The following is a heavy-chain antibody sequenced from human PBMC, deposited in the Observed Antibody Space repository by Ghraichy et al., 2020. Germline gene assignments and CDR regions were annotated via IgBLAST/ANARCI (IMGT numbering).Heavy chain of an antibody. Sequence: GGSLRLSCAASGFILSDYEMSWVRQSPGRGLEWVSYISISGGNIYYADSVKGRFTISRDNAKNSLFLQMNSLRAEDTAVYYCARDGSDSGDRFEYWGQGTLVTVSS. CDR1: GFILSDYE. V-gene: IGHV3-48*03. CDR2: ISISGGNI. J-gene: IGHJ4*02. CDR3: ARDGSDSGDRFEY. D-gene: IGHD4-17*01.